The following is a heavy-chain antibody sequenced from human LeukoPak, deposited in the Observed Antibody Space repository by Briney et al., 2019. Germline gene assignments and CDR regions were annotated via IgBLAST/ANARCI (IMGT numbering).Heavy chain of an antibody. Sequence: SETLSLTCAVSGGSISSSNWWSWVRPPPGKGLEWIGEIYHSGSTNYNPSLKSRVTISVDKSKNQFSLKLSSVTAADTAVYYCARSGYYDSSLDYWGQGTLVTVSS. CDR2: IYHSGST. CDR1: GGSISSSNW. V-gene: IGHV4-4*02. J-gene: IGHJ4*02. CDR3: ARSGYYDSSLDY. D-gene: IGHD3-22*01.